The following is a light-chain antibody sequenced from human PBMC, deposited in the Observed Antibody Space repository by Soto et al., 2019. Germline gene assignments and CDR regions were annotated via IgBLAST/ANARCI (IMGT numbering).Light chain of an antibody. Sequence: EIVMTQSPATLSVSPGERVTLSCRASQSVSSNLAWYQQKPGQAPRLLIYGASTRATGIPARFSGSGSGTEITLTISSLQSEDFAGYYCQQYNNWPPYTFGQGTKLEIK. CDR1: QSVSSN. V-gene: IGKV3-15*01. CDR2: GAS. J-gene: IGKJ2*01. CDR3: QQYNNWPPYT.